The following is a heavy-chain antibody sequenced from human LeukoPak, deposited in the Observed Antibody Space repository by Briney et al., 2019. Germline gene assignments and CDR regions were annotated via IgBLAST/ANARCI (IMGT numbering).Heavy chain of an antibody. Sequence: SVKVSCKASGGTFSSYAISWVRQAPGQGLEWMGGIIPIFGTANYAQKFQGRVTIAADESTSTAYMELSSLRSEDTAVYYCARLEITTVTTSDYWGQGTLVTVSS. V-gene: IGHV1-69*13. CDR2: IIPIFGTA. J-gene: IGHJ4*02. CDR1: GGTFSSYA. D-gene: IGHD4-17*01. CDR3: ARLEITTVTTSDY.